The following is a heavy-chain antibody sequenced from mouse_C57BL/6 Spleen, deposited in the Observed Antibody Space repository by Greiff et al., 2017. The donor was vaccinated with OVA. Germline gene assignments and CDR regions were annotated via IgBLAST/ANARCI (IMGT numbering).Heavy chain of an antibody. Sequence: DVQLVESGGGLVKPGGSLKLSCAASGFTFSSYAMSWVRQTPEKRLEWVATISDGGSYTYYPDNVKGRFTISRDNAKNNLYLQMSHLKSEDTAMYYCAREGYSNYGLAMDYWGQGTSVTVSS. J-gene: IGHJ4*01. CDR3: AREGYSNYGLAMDY. CDR1: GFTFSSYA. V-gene: IGHV5-4*01. CDR2: ISDGGSYT. D-gene: IGHD2-5*01.